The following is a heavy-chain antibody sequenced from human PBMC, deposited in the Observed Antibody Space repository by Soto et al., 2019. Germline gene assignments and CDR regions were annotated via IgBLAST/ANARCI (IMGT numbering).Heavy chain of an antibody. D-gene: IGHD2-15*01. CDR2: VLPMFGTS. V-gene: IGHV1-69*12. CDR1: GGTFSTYA. J-gene: IGHJ6*02. CDR3: ARRRDCSGNRCSDYFGIDV. Sequence: QVQLEQSGAEVKKPGSSMKVSCKAPGGTFSTYAITWVRQAPGQGLEWMGGVLPMFGTSTYAQHFQGRVTITADESTSTDYMELSSLPSEDTAVYFCARRRDCSGNRCSDYFGIDVWGQGSTVTVSS.